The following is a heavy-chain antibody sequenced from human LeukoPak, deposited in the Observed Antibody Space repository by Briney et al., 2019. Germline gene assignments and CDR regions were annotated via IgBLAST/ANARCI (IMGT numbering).Heavy chain of an antibody. J-gene: IGHJ3*02. CDR2: IYWDDDK. V-gene: IGHV2-5*02. Sequence: ESGPTLFKPTHTLTLTFTFSGFSLSTSGVGVGWIRQPPGKALEWLALIYWDDDKRYSPSLKSRLTITKDTSKNQVVLTMTNMDPVDTATYYCAQVGSWDAFDIWGQGTMVTVSS. CDR1: GFSLSTSGVG. CDR3: AQVGSWDAFDI. D-gene: IGHD3-10*01.